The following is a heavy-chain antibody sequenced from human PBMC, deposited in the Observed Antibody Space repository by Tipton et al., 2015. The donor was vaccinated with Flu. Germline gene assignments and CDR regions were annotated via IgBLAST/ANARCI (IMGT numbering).Heavy chain of an antibody. CDR2: TKSKTDGGTI. Sequence: SLRLSCAVSGFTFSNGWMSWVRQAPGKGLEWVGRTKSKTDGGTIDYAAPVKGRFTISRDDSKKTLYLQMNSLKIEDTAVYYCTTDGGIAAAPLFDYWGQGALVTVSS. J-gene: IGHJ4*02. V-gene: IGHV3-15*01. CDR1: GFTFSNGW. D-gene: IGHD6-13*01. CDR3: TTDGGIAAAPLFDY.